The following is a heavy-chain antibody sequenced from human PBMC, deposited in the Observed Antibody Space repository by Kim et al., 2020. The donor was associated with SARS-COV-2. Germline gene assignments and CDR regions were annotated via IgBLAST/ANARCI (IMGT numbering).Heavy chain of an antibody. D-gene: IGHD5-12*01. CDR2: IYYSGST. V-gene: IGHV4-31*03. CDR1: GGSISSGGYY. Sequence: SETLSLTCTVSGGSISSGGYYWSWIRQHPGKGLEWIGYIYYSGSTYYNPSLKSRVTISVDTSKNQFSLKLSSVTAADTAVYYCARAPRATPKYCWFDPWGQGTLVTVSS. J-gene: IGHJ5*02. CDR3: ARAPRATPKYCWFDP.